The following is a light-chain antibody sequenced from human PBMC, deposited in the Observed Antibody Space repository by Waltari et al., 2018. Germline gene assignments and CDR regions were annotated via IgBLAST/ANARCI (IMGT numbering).Light chain of an antibody. CDR3: SSYAGSSTGV. V-gene: IGLV2-23*02. J-gene: IGLJ2*01. CDR2: GVS. CDR1: STAVGSYNR. Sequence: QPPLTQPASVSGSPGPSLTTSCTGPSTAVGSYNRVTWYHQPPGKAPKLMIYGVSKRPSGVSDRFSGSKSGDMASLTISGLQPEDEAEYFCSSYAGSSTGVFGGGTKVTVL.